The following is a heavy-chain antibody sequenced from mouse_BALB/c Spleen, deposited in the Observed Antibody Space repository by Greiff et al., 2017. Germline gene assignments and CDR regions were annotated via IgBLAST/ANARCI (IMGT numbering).Heavy chain of an antibody. V-gene: IGHV1-15*01. CDR1: GSTFTDYA. Sequence: QVQLQQSGAELVRPGASVKLSCKALGSTFTDYAMHWVHQTPVHGLEWIGAIHPGSGGTAYNQKFKGKATLTADKSSSTAYMELSSLTSEDSAVYYCTRGDYYGSSYWFAYWGQGTLVTVSA. CDR3: TRGDYYGSSYWFAY. D-gene: IGHD1-1*01. J-gene: IGHJ3*01. CDR2: IHPGSGGT.